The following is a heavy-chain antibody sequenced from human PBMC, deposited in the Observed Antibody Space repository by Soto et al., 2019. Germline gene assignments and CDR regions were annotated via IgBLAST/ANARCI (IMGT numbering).Heavy chain of an antibody. J-gene: IGHJ6*02. CDR3: ARDLEGVAAAGGYYYYGMDV. CDR2: IIPIFGTA. CDR1: GGTFSSYA. V-gene: IGHV1-69*01. Sequence: QVQLVQSGAEVKKPGSSVKVSCKASGGTFSSYAISWVRQAPGQGLEWMGGIIPIFGTANYAQKFQGRVTITADESTSTAYMELSSLRSEDTAVYYCARDLEGVAAAGGYYYYGMDVWGQGTTVTVSS. D-gene: IGHD6-13*01.